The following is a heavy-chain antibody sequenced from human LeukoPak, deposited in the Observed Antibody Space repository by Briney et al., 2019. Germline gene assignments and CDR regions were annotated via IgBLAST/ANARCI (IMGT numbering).Heavy chain of an antibody. V-gene: IGHV3-30*01. CDR3: ARDRALDY. CDR1: GFTFSSYA. J-gene: IGHJ4*02. Sequence: GGSLRLSCAASGFTFSSYAMHWVRQAPGKGPEWVAVISYDGSNKYYADSVKGRFTISRDNSKNTLYLQMNSLRAEDTAVYYCARDRALDYWGQGTLVTASS. CDR2: ISYDGSNK.